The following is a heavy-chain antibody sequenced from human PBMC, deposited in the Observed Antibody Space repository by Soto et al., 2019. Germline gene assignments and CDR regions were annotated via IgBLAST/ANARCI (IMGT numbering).Heavy chain of an antibody. Sequence: EVQLLESGGGLVQPGGSLRLSCAASGFTFSSYAMSWVRQAPGKGLEWVSAISGSGGSTYYADSVKGRFTISRDNSKNTLYRQMNSLRAEDTAVYYCAKGGVIIPYGMDVWGQGTTVTVSS. J-gene: IGHJ6*02. CDR2: ISGSGGST. V-gene: IGHV3-23*01. CDR3: AKGGVIIPYGMDV. CDR1: GFTFSSYA. D-gene: IGHD3-10*01.